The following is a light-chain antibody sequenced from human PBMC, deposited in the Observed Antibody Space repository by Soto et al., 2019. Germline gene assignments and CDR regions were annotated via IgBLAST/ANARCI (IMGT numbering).Light chain of an antibody. CDR1: QSVRRY. V-gene: IGKV3-11*01. CDR2: DAS. J-gene: IGKJ4*01. CDR3: QQRGTWPRVT. Sequence: EIVLTQSPATLSLSPGETATLSCRASQSVRRYLAWYQQKPGQAPTLLIYDASIRATGIPARFRGGGCETEFTLTTSSLAPEDFLIYYCQQRGTWPRVTFGGGTKVDIK.